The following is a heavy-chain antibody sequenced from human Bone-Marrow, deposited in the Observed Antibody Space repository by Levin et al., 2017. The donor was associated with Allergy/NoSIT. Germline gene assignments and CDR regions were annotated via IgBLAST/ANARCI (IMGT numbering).Heavy chain of an antibody. J-gene: IGHJ6*02. CDR1: GFTFSSYG. CDR2: ISYDGSNK. CDR3: AKAEGYCSSTSCYWVEYYYYGMDV. D-gene: IGHD2-2*01. Sequence: GGSLRLSCAASGFTFSSYGMHWVRQAPGKGLEWVAVISYDGSNKYYADSVKGRFTISRDNSKNTLYLQMNSLRAEDTAVYYCAKAEGYCSSTSCYWVEYYYYGMDVWGQGTTVTVSS. V-gene: IGHV3-30*18.